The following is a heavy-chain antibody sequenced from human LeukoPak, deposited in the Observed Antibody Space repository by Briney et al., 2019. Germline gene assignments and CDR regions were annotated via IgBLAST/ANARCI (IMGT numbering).Heavy chain of an antibody. CDR1: GFTFSSYA. CDR2: ISDSGGST. V-gene: IGHV3-23*01. CDR3: ARSRWEPGGSDY. D-gene: IGHD1-26*01. Sequence: PGGSLRLSGAASGFTFSSYAMSWVRQAPGKGLEWVSTISDSGGSTYYADSVTGRFTISRDNSKNTLYLHMNSLRAEDTAVYYCARSRWEPGGSDYWGQGTLVAVSS. J-gene: IGHJ4*02.